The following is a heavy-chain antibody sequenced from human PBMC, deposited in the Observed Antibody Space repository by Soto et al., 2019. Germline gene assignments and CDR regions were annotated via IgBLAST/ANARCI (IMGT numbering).Heavy chain of an antibody. D-gene: IGHD3-16*01. CDR2: VNYSGET. CDR1: VGSLSDYS. J-gene: IGHJ4*02. CDR3: ARVGFDY. Sequence: PSETLSLTCAVYVGSLSDYSWAWIRQPPGKGLEWIGEVNYSGETHYNPSLRSRVTISIDTSKNQFSLKLKSVTAADTAIYYCARVGFDYWGQGTRVTVSS. V-gene: IGHV4-34*01.